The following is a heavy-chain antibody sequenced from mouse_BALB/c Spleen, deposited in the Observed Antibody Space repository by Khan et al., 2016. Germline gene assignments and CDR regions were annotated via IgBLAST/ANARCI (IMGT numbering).Heavy chain of an antibody. CDR1: GYSFSAYY. CDR3: LRDAMDY. V-gene: IGHV1-18*01. Sequence: VRLQQSGPDLVKPGASVKISCKASGYSFSAYYMDWVKQSHGKSLEWIGRVTPNNGGTTYNQKFKGKAMLTVDKSSTTAYMEFRSLTSEDSAIYYCLRDAMDYWGQGTSVTVSS. D-gene: IGHD1-1*01. CDR2: VTPNNGGT. J-gene: IGHJ4*01.